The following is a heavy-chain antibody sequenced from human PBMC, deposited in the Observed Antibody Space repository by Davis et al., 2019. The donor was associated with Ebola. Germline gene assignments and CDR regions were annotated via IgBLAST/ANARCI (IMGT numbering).Heavy chain of an antibody. V-gene: IGHV3-33*06. J-gene: IGHJ4*02. D-gene: IGHD6-19*01. CDR1: GFTFSSYG. CDR3: AKGHLAIAVAVNFDY. Sequence: GESLKISCAASGFTFSSYGMHWVRQAPGKGLEWVAVIWYDGSNKYYADSVKGRFTISRDNSKNTLYLQMNSMRAEDTAVYYCAKGHLAIAVAVNFDYWGQGTLVTVSS. CDR2: IWYDGSNK.